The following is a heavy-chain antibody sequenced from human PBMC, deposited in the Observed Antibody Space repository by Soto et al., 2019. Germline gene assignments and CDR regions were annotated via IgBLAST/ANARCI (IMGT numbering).Heavy chain of an antibody. J-gene: IGHJ4*02. CDR2: ISYSGST. V-gene: IGHV4-39*02. Sequence: SETLSLTCSVSSGSISTSGYYWGWIRQPPGTGLEWIGGISYSGSTYYNPSLKSRLTISVDTSKNHFSLKLTSVTAADTAVYFCARRGSRLSVAVAAFDYWSQGTLVTVS. CDR3: ARRGSRLSVAVAAFDY. D-gene: IGHD6-19*01. CDR1: SGSISTSGYY.